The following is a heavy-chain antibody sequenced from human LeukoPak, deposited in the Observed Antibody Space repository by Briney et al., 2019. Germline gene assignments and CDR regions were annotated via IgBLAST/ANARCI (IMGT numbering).Heavy chain of an antibody. Sequence: SETLSLTSTVSGGSISSYYWSWIWQPPGKGLEWIGYIYYSGSTNYNPSLKSRVTISVDTSKNQFSLKLSSVTAADTAVYYCARANYDYDSWRANWFDPWGQGTLVTVSS. CDR3: ARANYDYDSWRANWFDP. D-gene: IGHD3-3*01. V-gene: IGHV4-59*01. CDR2: IYYSGST. J-gene: IGHJ5*02. CDR1: GGSISSYY.